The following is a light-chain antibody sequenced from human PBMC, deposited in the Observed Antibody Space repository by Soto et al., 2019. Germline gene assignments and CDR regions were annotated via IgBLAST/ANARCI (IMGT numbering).Light chain of an antibody. Sequence: EIVMTQSPVTLSLSPGDTATLSCRASQSITSNLAWYQQKPGQPPRLLIYDASSRATGIPARFSGSGSGTEFTLTSSNLQSEDFAVYYCQQYSSWVTFGGGTQLEIE. CDR1: QSITSN. CDR2: DAS. J-gene: IGKJ4*01. CDR3: QQYSSWVT. V-gene: IGKV3-15*01.